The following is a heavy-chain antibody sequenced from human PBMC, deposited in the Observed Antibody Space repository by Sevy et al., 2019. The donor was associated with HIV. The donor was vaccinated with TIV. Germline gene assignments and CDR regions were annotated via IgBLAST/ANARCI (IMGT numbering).Heavy chain of an antibody. CDR2: INPNSGGT. CDR1: GYTFTGYY. D-gene: IGHD3-3*01. CDR3: AREAYESTGYYYYYGMDV. V-gene: IGHV1-2*02. J-gene: IGHJ6*02. Sequence: ASVKVSCKASGYTFTGYYMHWVRQAPGQGLEWMGWINPNSGGTNYAQKFQGRVTMTRDTSISTAYMELSRLRSDDTAVYYCAREAYESTGYYYYYGMDVWGQGTTVTVSS.